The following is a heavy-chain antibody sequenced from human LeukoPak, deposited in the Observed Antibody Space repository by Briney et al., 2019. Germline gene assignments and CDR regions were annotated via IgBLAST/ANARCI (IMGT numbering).Heavy chain of an antibody. CDR2: INPSGGT. D-gene: IGHD1-14*01. J-gene: IGHJ4*02. CDR1: GGSFSGYY. Sequence: SETLSLTCAVSGGSFSGYYWNWIRQPPGNGLEWIGEINPSGGTNYSPSLKSRITISVNTSTNQFSLKVTPVTAADTAVYYCARGNNRDRLANWGQRTLVTVSS. V-gene: IGHV4-34*01. CDR3: ARGNNRDRLAN.